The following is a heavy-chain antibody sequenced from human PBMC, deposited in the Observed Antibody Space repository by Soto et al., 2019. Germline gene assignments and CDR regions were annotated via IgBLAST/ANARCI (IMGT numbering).Heavy chain of an antibody. D-gene: IGHD1-26*01. CDR1: GFNFAVYG. CDR3: VRDGVGATTYFGFFDY. Sequence: PGGSLRLSCAASGFNFAVYGMHWVRQAPGKGLEWVAITRHDGSNTYYADSVRGRFTISRDNSKNTLYLQMNSLTVEDTALYYCVRDGVGATTYFGFFDYWGQGVLVTVSS. J-gene: IGHJ4*02. V-gene: IGHV3-30*02. CDR2: TRHDGSNT.